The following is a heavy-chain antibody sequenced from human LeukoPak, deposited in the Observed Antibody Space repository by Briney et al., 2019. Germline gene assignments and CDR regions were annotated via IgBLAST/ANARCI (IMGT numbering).Heavy chain of an antibody. CDR1: GFTFSDYY. CDR3: AGGFGVVIMRAFDI. J-gene: IGHJ3*02. V-gene: IGHV3-11*04. Sequence: GGSLRLSCAASGFTFSDYYMSWIRQAPGKGLEWVSYISSSGSTIYYADSVKGRFTISRDNAKNSLYLQMNSLRAEDTAVYYCAGGFGVVIMRAFDIWGQGTMVTVSS. CDR2: ISSSGSTI. D-gene: IGHD3-3*01.